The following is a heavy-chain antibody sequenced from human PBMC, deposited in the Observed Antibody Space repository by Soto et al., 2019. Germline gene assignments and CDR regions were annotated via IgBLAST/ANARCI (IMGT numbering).Heavy chain of an antibody. CDR3: VKAWSFELWSGYYFAY. J-gene: IGHJ4*02. Sequence: EVQLVESGGGLIQPGRSLRLSCAASGLTFDDYAMHWVRQAPGKGLGWVSGISWNSGSTAYADSVKGRFTISRDNAKNSLYMQMKSLRAEDTAFYYCVKAWSFELWSGYYFAYWGQGTLVTVSS. CDR2: ISWNSGST. CDR1: GLTFDDYA. V-gene: IGHV3-9*01. D-gene: IGHD3-3*01.